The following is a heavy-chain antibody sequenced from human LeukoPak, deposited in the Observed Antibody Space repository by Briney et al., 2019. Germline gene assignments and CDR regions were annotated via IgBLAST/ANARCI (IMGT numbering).Heavy chain of an antibody. D-gene: IGHD3-3*01. V-gene: IGHV3-30*18. CDR3: AKTLDEPFDY. J-gene: IGHJ4*02. Sequence: GGSLRLSCAASGFTFSSYGMHWVRQAPGKGLEWVVVISYDGSNKYYADSVKGRFTISRDNSKNTLYLQMNSLRAEDTAVYYCAKTLDEPFDYWGQGTLVTVSS. CDR2: ISYDGSNK. CDR1: GFTFSSYG.